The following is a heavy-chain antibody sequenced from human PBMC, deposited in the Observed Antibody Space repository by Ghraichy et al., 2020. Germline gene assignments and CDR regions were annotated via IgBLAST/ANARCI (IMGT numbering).Heavy chain of an antibody. CDR2: ISANSGNR. CDR3: ARDLTRYCSRATCYDAFDL. D-gene: IGHD2-2*01. CDR1: GYTFSSYG. V-gene: IGHV1-18*01. J-gene: IGHJ3*01. Sequence: ASVKVSCKASGYTFSSYGVSWVRQAPGQGLEWMAWISANSGNRDYAQKFQGRVTLTTDTSTSTAYMELRSLKSDDTAVYYCARDLTRYCSRATCYDAFDLCGQGTMVTVSS.